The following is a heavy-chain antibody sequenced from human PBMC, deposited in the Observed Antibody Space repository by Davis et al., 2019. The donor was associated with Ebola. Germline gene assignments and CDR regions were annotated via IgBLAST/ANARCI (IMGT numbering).Heavy chain of an antibody. Sequence: GGSLKLSCKGSGYSFTSYWISWVRQMPGKGLEWMGRIDPSDSYTNYSPSFQGQVIISADKYISTAYLQWSSLKASDTAIYYCARQGGGSGRLTSFDYWGQRTLVTVSS. D-gene: IGHD1-26*01. CDR3: ARQGGGSGRLTSFDY. CDR2: IDPSDSYT. J-gene: IGHJ4*02. V-gene: IGHV5-10-1*04. CDR1: GYSFTSYW.